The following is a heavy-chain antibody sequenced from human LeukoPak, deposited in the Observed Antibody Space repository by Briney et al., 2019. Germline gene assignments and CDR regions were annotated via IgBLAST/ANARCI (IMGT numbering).Heavy chain of an antibody. D-gene: IGHD1-1*01. CDR2: ISGSGGST. V-gene: IGHV3-23*01. CDR1: GFTFSSYA. J-gene: IGHJ4*02. CDR3: AKDANGGKYFDY. Sequence: GGSLRLSCAASGFTFSSYAMSWVRQAPGKGLEWVSAISGSGGSTYYADSVKGRFTISRDNSKNTLCLQMNSLRAENTAVYYCAKDANGGKYFDYWGQGTLVTVSS.